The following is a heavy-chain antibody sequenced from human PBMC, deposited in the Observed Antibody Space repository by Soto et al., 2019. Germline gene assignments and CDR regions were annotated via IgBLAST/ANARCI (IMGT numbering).Heavy chain of an antibody. CDR3: AHSLFPDSGSRGALDT. Sequence: QITLKESGPTLVKPTQTLTLTCTFSGFSLSTSGVGVGWIRQPPGKALEWLALIYWDDDKRYSPSLKSRLTTTTDTKKTQVVLTTTNMDPMDTATYYCAHSLFPDSGSRGALDTWGRGTLVTVSS. CDR2: IYWDDDK. D-gene: IGHD3-10*01. V-gene: IGHV2-5*02. J-gene: IGHJ5*02. CDR1: GFSLSTSGVG.